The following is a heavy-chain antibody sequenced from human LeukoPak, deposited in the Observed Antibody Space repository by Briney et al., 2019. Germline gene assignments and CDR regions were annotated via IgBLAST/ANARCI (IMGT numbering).Heavy chain of an antibody. J-gene: IGHJ3*02. CDR1: GGSISSSSYY. V-gene: IGHV4-39*01. D-gene: IGHD2-2*01. CDR3: AGREDIAIVPAHAFDI. Sequence: PSETLSLTCTVSGGSISSSSYYWGWTRQPPGKGLEWIGSIYYSGSTYYNPSLKSRLTISVDTSKNQFSLKLSSVTAADTAVYYCAGREDIAIVPAHAFDIWGQGTVVTVSS. CDR2: IYYSGST.